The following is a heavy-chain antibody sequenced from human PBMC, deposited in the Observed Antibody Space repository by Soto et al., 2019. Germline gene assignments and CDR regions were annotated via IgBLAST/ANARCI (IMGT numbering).Heavy chain of an antibody. CDR2: ISAYNGNT. J-gene: IGHJ5*02. CDR3: ARDRELLWFGASPPVLDP. CDR1: GYTFTSYG. D-gene: IGHD3-10*01. Sequence: ASVKVSCKASGYTFTSYGISWVRQAPGQGLEWMGWISAYNGNTNYAQKLQGRVTMTTDTSTSTAYMELRSLRSDDTAVYYCARDRELLWFGASPPVLDPWGQGTLVTVSS. V-gene: IGHV1-18*01.